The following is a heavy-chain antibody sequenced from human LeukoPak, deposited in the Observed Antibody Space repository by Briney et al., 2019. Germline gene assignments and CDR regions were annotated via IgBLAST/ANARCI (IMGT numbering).Heavy chain of an antibody. D-gene: IGHD6-6*01. CDR2: IYSGDTT. J-gene: IGHJ5*02. V-gene: IGHV3-66*01. Sequence: GGSLRLSCAASGFTVSTNYMSWVRQAPGKGLEWVSVIYSGDTTFYADSVRGKFTISRDNSKNTLYLQMNSLRAEDTAVYYCARGPDSSSSNWFDPWGQGTLVTVSS. CDR3: ARGPDSSSSNWFDP. CDR1: GFTVSTNY.